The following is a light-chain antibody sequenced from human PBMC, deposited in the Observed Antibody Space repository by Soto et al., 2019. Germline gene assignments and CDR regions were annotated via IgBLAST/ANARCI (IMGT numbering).Light chain of an antibody. CDR3: QQYNNWPWT. Sequence: EIVMTQSPATLSLSPGERATLSCRASQSVSSSYLSWYQQKPGQAPRLLLYGASTRASGIPASFSGSGSGTEFTLTITSLQSEDFAVYYCQQYNNWPWTFGQGTKVDIK. V-gene: IGKV3D-7*01. CDR2: GAS. CDR1: QSVSSSY. J-gene: IGKJ1*01.